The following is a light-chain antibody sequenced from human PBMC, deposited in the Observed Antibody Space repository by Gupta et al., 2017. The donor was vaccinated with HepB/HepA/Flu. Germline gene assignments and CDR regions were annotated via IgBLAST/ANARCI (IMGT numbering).Light chain of an antibody. J-gene: IGKJ2*01. Sequence: DIVMTQSPDPLAVSLGERATINCKSSQSVLYSSNNKNYLAWFQQKPGQPPKLLIYWASTRKSGVPDRFSGSGSGTDFTLTISSLQAEDVAVYYCQQYYSTPYTFGQGTKLEIK. V-gene: IGKV4-1*01. CDR2: WAS. CDR1: QSVLYSSNNKNY. CDR3: QQYYSTPYT.